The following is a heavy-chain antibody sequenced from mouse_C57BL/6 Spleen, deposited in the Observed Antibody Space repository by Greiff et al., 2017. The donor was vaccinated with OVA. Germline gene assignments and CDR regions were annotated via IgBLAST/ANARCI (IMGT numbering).Heavy chain of an antibody. Sequence: VHVKQSGPVLVKPGASVKMSCKASGYTFTDYYMNWVKQSHGKSLEWIGVINPYNGGTSYNQKFKGKATLTVDKSSSTAYMELNSLTSEDSAVYYCARSDDYDDYWGQGTTLTVSS. CDR2: INPYNGGT. CDR1: GYTFTDYY. CDR3: ARSDDYDDY. D-gene: IGHD2-4*01. V-gene: IGHV1-19*01. J-gene: IGHJ2*01.